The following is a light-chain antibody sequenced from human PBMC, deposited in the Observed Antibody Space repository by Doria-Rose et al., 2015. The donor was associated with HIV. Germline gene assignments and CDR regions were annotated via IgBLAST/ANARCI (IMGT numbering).Light chain of an antibody. CDR1: QTVSTY. V-gene: IGKV1-39*01. CDR3: QQTYSSPPWT. J-gene: IGKJ1*01. Sequence: SIGDRVTITCRASQTVSTYLNWFQQEPGKAPKLLIYAASRLQSGAPSRFSGSGSGTDFTLTISGLQPGDFATYYCQQTYSSPPWTFGQGTKVEMK. CDR2: AAS.